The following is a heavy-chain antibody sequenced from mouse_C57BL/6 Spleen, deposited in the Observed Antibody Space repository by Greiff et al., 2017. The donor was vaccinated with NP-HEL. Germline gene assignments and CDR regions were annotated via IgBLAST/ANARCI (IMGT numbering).Heavy chain of an antibody. D-gene: IGHD1-1*01. V-gene: IGHV1-9*01. CDR3: ARYYYYGSSPLYAMDY. CDR2: ILPGSGST. CDR1: GYTFTGYW. Sequence: QVQLKQSGAELMKPGASVKLSCKATGYTFTGYWIEWVKQRPGHGLEWIGEILPGSGSTNYNEKFKGKATFTADTSSNTAYMQLSSLTTEDSAIYYCARYYYYGSSPLYAMDYWGQGTSVTVSS. J-gene: IGHJ4*01.